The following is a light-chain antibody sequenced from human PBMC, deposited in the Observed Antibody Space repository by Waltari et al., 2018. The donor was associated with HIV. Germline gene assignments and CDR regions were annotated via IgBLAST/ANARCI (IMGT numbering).Light chain of an antibody. J-gene: IGKJ3*01. CDR1: QSITNY. CDR3: QKYNSAPRT. Sequence: DIHITQSPSSLSASVGARFTITCRASQSITNYLDWYQQKAGKVPELLIYDAATLQSGVPSRFSGSGSGTDFTLTISGLQPEDVATYYCQKYNSAPRTFGHGTKVDIK. CDR2: DAA. V-gene: IGKV1-27*01.